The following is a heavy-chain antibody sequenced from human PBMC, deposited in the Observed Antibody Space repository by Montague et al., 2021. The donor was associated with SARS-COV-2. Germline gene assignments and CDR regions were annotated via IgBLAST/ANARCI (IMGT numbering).Heavy chain of an antibody. CDR2: MKYDGSEK. V-gene: IGHV3-7*01. D-gene: IGHD6-19*01. CDR3: ARDPNSSGGNMGSF. CDR1: GFAFSSSW. Sequence: SLRLSCAASGFAFSSSWMSWVRQSPGKGLEWVAIMKYDGSEKYYLDPVKGRFTISRDNARRSVFLQMNSLRAEDTAVYFCARDPNSSGGNMGSFWGRGTLVSVSS. J-gene: IGHJ4*01.